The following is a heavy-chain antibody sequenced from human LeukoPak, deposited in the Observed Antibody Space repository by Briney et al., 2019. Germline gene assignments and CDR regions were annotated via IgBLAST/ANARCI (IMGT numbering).Heavy chain of an antibody. Sequence: PSETLSLTCAVSGGSISSSNWWSWVRQPPGKGLEWIGEIYHSGSTNYNPSLKSRVTISVDTSKNQFSLKLSSVTAADTAVYYCARSMVRGVFNWFDPWGQGTLVTVSS. CDR3: ARSMVRGVFNWFDP. J-gene: IGHJ5*02. D-gene: IGHD3-10*01. CDR2: IYHSGST. CDR1: GGSISSSNW. V-gene: IGHV4-4*02.